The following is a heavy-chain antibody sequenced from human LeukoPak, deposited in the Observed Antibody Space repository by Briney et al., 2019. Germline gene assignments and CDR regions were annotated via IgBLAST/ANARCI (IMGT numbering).Heavy chain of an antibody. J-gene: IGHJ4*02. CDR1: GFTFSSYS. Sequence: RPGGSLRLSCTASGFTFSSYSMTWVRQAPGKGLEWVSVISGSGGSTYYADSVKGRFTISRDNSKNTLYLQVNSLRAEDTAVYYCARGTGYNTGRSVDYWGQGTLVTVSS. CDR3: ARGTGYNTGRSVDY. D-gene: IGHD6-25*01. V-gene: IGHV3-23*01. CDR2: ISGSGGST.